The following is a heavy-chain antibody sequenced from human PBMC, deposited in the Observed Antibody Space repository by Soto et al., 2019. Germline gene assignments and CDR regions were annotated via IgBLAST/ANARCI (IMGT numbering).Heavy chain of an antibody. CDR3: ARDLRLPKTFWSGYFPPARSYMDV. D-gene: IGHD3-3*01. V-gene: IGHV1-8*01. CDR2: MNPNSGNT. CDR1: GYTFTSYD. J-gene: IGHJ6*03. Sequence: ASVKVSCKASGYTFTSYDINWVRQATGQGLEWMGWMNPNSGNTGYAQKFQGRVTMTRNTSISTAYMELGSLRSEDTAVYYCARDLRLPKTFWSGYFPPARSYMDVWGKGTTVTVSS.